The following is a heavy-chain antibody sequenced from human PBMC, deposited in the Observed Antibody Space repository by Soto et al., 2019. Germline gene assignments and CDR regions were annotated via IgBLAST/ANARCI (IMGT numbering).Heavy chain of an antibody. CDR3: ARDSTDSNYYDSSGFIRPYYYYGMDV. Sequence: SETLSLTCTVSGGSISSGGYYWSWIRQHPGKGLEWIGYIYYSGSTYYNPSLKSRVTISVDTSKNQFSLKLSPVTAADTAVYYCARDSTDSNYYDSSGFIRPYYYYGMDVWGQGTTVTVSS. CDR1: GGSISSGGYY. J-gene: IGHJ6*02. CDR2: IYYSGST. V-gene: IGHV4-31*03. D-gene: IGHD3-22*01.